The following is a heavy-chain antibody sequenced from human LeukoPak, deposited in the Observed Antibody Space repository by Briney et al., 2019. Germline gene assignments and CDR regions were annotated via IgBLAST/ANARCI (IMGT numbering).Heavy chain of an antibody. CDR3: ASLYGDYVGY. J-gene: IGHJ4*02. CDR2: ISSSSSTI. D-gene: IGHD4-17*01. V-gene: IGHV3-48*04. Sequence: GGSLRLSCAASGFTFSSYWMYWVRQAPGKGLEWVSYISSSSSTIYYADSVKGRFTISRDNAKNSLYLQMNSLRAEDTAVYYCASLYGDYVGYWGQGTLVTVSS. CDR1: GFTFSSYW.